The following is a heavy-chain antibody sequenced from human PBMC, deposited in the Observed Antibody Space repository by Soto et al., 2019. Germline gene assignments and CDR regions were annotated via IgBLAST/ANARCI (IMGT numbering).Heavy chain of an antibody. V-gene: IGHV3-30*03. Sequence: SLRLSCAASGFIFRNFGMHWVRRAPGKGLEWVAVISGDGNDKYYPDSMKGRFTISRDNFNNTLYLQLNSLRPEDTAVYHCVQGASTAHQPLDSWGQGVLVTVS. CDR1: GFIFRNFG. D-gene: IGHD1-26*01. CDR3: VQGASTAHQPLDS. J-gene: IGHJ1*01. CDR2: ISGDGNDK.